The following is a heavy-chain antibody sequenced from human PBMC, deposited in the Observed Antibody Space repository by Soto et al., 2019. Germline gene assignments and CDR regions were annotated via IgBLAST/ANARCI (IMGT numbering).Heavy chain of an antibody. D-gene: IGHD5-12*01. J-gene: IGHJ5*02. CDR3: ATVIGGYDSGNWFDP. CDR1: GYTFTGYY. CDR2: INPNSGGT. Sequence: ASVKVSCKASGYTFTGYYMHWVRQAPGQGLEWMGWINPNSGGTNYAQKFQGWVTMTRDTSISTAYMELSRLRSDDTAVYYCATVIGGYDSGNWFDPWGQGTLVTVSS. V-gene: IGHV1-2*04.